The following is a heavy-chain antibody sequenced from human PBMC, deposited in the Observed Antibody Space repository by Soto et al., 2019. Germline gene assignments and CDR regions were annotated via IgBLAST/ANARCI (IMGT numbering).Heavy chain of an antibody. D-gene: IGHD2-2*01. Sequence: QVQLQESGPGLVKPSQTLSLTCTVSGDSIKRGGYYWTWIRQHPGKGLEWIGYISYSGNTNYNPSLKSRLSISLDTSKNQFSRRLSSVTAADTAMYYCARHKLQSPVLWEGEDDPFDIWGQGRMVNVSS. V-gene: IGHV4-31*03. J-gene: IGHJ3*02. CDR1: GDSIKRGGYY. CDR2: ISYSGNT. CDR3: ARHKLQSPVLWEGEDDPFDI.